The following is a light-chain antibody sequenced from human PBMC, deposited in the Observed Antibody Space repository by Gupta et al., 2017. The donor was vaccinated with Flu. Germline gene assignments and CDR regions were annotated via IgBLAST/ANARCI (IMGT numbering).Light chain of an antibody. Sequence: QTVVTQEPSFSVSPGGTVTLPCGLSSGSVSTSHYPCWYQQTPGQAPRTLISSTNTRSSGVPDRFSGSSLENKAALTITGAQADDESVYYCLLYVNGVIGVFGGGTKLTVL. V-gene: IGLV8-61*01. CDR3: LLYVNGVIGV. CDR2: STN. J-gene: IGLJ3*02. CDR1: SGSVSTSHY.